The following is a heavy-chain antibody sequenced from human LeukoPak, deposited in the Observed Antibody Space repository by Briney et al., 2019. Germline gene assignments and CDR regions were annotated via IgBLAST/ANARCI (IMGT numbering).Heavy chain of an antibody. V-gene: IGHV3-21*01. J-gene: IGHJ4*02. CDR1: GFTFSSYS. CDR2: ISSSSSYI. CDR3: ARDGPYSSGWLYFDY. D-gene: IGHD6-19*01. Sequence: GGSLRLSCAASGFTFSSYSMNWVRQAPGKRLEGVSSISSSSSYIYYADSVKGGFTISRDNAKNSVYMQMNSLRAEDTAVYYCARDGPYSSGWLYFDYWGQGTLVTVSS.